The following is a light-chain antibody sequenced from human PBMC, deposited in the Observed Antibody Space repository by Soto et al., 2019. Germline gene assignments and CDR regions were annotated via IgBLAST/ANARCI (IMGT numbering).Light chain of an antibody. J-gene: IGLJ2*01. V-gene: IGLV2-14*01. CDR1: SSDVGGFDF. CDR3: SSYTNSGNLV. Sequence: QSALTQPASVSGSPGQSVTISCTGTSSDVGGFDFVSWYQKHPGKAPKLVIYEVSLRPSGVSDRFSGSKSANTASLTISGLQAEDDSDYSCSSYTNSGNLVFGGGTKLTVL. CDR2: EVS.